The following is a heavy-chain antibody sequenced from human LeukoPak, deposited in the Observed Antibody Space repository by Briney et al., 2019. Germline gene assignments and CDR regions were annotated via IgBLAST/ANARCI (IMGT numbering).Heavy chain of an antibody. D-gene: IGHD2-15*01. CDR2: ISGSGGST. CDR3: AKDYCSGGSCYSDAFDI. CDR1: GFTFSSYA. J-gene: IGHJ3*02. V-gene: IGHV3-23*01. Sequence: GGSLRLSCAASGFTFSSYAMSWVRQAPGKGLEWVSAISGSGGSTYYADSVKGRYTISRDNSKNTLYLQMNSLRAEDTAVYYCAKDYCSGGSCYSDAFDIWGQGTMVTVSS.